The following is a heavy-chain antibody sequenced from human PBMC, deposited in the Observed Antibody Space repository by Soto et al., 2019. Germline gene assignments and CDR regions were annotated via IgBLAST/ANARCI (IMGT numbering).Heavy chain of an antibody. J-gene: IGHJ4*02. CDR3: ARDWGDSSGYYCYS. CDR2: IIPIFGTA. CDR1: GGTFSSYA. Sequence: ASVKVSCKASGGTFSSYAISWVRQAPGQGLEWMGGIIPIFGTANYAQKFQGRVTITADKSTSTAYMELSSLRSEDTAVYYCARDWGDSSGYYCYSWGQGTLVTASS. D-gene: IGHD3-22*01. V-gene: IGHV1-69*06.